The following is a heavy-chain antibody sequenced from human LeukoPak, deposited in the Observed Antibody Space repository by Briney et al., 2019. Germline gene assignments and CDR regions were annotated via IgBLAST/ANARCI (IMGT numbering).Heavy chain of an antibody. CDR3: ARHMPYSAGIQHPLDAFDI. D-gene: IGHD6-13*01. J-gene: IGHJ3*02. CDR1: GGSISSSSYY. V-gene: IGHV4-39*01. Sequence: PSETLSLTCTVSGGSISSSSYYRGWIRQPPGKGLEWIGSIYYSGSTYYNPSLKSRVTISVDTSKNQFSLKLSSVTAADTAVYYCARHMPYSAGIQHPLDAFDIWGQGTMVTVSS. CDR2: IYYSGST.